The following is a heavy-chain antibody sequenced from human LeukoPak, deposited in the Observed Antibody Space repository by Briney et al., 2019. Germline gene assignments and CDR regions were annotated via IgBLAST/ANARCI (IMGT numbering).Heavy chain of an antibody. V-gene: IGHV3-73*01. J-gene: IGHJ6*02. CDR2: IRSKANSYAT. Sequence: GGSLRLSCAASGFTFSGSAMHWVRQASGKGLEWVGRIRSKANSYATAYAASVKGRFTISRDDSKNTAYLQMNSLKTEDTAVYYCTSGVVTAINRYYCYYGMDVWGQGTTVTVSS. CDR1: GFTFSGSA. D-gene: IGHD2-21*02. CDR3: TSGVVTAINRYYCYYGMDV.